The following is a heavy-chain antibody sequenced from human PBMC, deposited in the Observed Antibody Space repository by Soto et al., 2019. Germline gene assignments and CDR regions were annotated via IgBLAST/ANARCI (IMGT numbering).Heavy chain of an antibody. J-gene: IGHJ4*02. Sequence: ASVKVSCKASGYTFTSYAMHWVRQAPGQRLEWMGWINAGNGNTKYSQKFQGRVTITRDTSASTAYMELSSLRSEDTAGYYCARSIVVVTAADYWGQGPLVTVSS. CDR2: INAGNGNT. V-gene: IGHV1-3*01. D-gene: IGHD2-21*02. CDR3: ARSIVVVTAADY. CDR1: GYTFTSYA.